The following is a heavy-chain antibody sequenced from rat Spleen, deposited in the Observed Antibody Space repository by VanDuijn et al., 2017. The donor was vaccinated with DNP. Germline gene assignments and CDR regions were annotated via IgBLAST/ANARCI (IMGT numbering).Heavy chain of an antibody. Sequence: EVQLVESGGGLVQPRRSLKLSCAASGFTFSDYNMAWVRQAPKKGLEWVTSINYEGDITYYGDSVKGRFTISRDNAKNTLYLQMNSLRSEDTATYYCARGFNHWFAYWGQGTLVTVSS. CDR1: GFTFSDYN. CDR2: INYEGDIT. CDR3: ARGFNHWFAY. J-gene: IGHJ3*01. D-gene: IGHD3-4*01. V-gene: IGHV5-22*01.